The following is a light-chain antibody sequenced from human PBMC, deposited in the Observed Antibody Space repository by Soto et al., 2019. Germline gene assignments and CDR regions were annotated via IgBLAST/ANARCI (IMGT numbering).Light chain of an antibody. CDR2: AAS. CDR3: QQTYSNPRT. J-gene: IGKJ1*01. V-gene: IGKV1-39*01. Sequence: DIQMTQSPSSLSASVGDRVTITCRASQSIRTYLNWYQQKPGKAPKFLIYAASTLQSGVRSRFSGSGSGTDFTLTISSLQPEDFATYYCQQTYSNPRTFGQGTKVEIK. CDR1: QSIRTY.